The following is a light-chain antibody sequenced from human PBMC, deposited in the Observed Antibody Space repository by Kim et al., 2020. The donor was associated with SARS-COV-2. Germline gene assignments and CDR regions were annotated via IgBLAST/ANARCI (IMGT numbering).Light chain of an antibody. V-gene: IGLV1-44*01. CDR3: STWDVSLNAWV. CDR1: ISNIGSHT. CDR2: SDD. Sequence: GQTVTISGSGNISNIGSHTVNWYQQFPGAAPKLLIYSDDQWPSGVPDRFSGSKSGTSTSLAISGLQSEDEADYYCSTWDVSLNAWVFGGGTQLTVL. J-gene: IGLJ3*02.